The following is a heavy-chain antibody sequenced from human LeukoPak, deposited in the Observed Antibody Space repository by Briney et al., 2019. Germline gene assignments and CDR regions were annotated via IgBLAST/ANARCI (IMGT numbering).Heavy chain of an antibody. J-gene: IGHJ4*02. Sequence: ASVKVSCKTSGYPFTTYEINWVRQAAGQGLEWMGGIIPIFGTANYAQKFQGRVTITTDESTSTAYMELSSLRSEDTAVYYCARWVYDSSGYPDYWGQGTLVTVSS. CDR1: GYPFTTYE. D-gene: IGHD3-22*01. CDR2: IIPIFGTA. V-gene: IGHV1-69*05. CDR3: ARWVYDSSGYPDY.